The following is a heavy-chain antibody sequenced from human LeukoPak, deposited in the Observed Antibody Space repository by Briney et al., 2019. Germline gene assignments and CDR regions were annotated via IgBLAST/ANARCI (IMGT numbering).Heavy chain of an antibody. Sequence: ASVKVSCKASGYTFTNYYMHWVRQAPGQGLEWMGWINPNSGGTNYAQKFQGRVTMTRDTSISTAYMELSRLRSDDTAVYYCARVGYSSSWYQRDYWGQGTLVTVSS. V-gene: IGHV1-2*02. D-gene: IGHD6-13*01. CDR1: GYTFTNYY. CDR2: INPNSGGT. CDR3: ARVGYSSSWYQRDY. J-gene: IGHJ4*02.